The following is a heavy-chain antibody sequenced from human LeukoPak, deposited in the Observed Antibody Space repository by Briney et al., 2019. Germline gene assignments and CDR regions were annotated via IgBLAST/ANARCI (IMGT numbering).Heavy chain of an antibody. D-gene: IGHD6-6*01. CDR3: ARGYSSSSRTGYFQH. CDR1: GYAFTSYY. J-gene: IGHJ1*01. V-gene: IGHV1-46*01. CDR2: INPSGGST. Sequence: WASVKVSCKASGYAFTSYYMHWVRQAPGQGLEWMGIINPSGGSTSYAQKFQGRVTMTRDMSTSTVYMELSSLRSEDTAVYYCARGYSSSSRTGYFQHWGQGTLVTVSS.